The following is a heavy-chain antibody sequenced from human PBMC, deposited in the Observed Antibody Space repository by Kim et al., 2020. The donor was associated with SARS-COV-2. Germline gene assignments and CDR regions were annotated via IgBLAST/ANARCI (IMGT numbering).Heavy chain of an antibody. D-gene: IGHD3-10*01. J-gene: IGHJ5*02. CDR3: TFRSGSRNWFDP. CDR2: IRGKGYGETT. V-gene: IGHV3-49*03. CDR1: GFTFGDYA. Sequence: GGSLRLSCTTSGFTFGDYAMSWFRQAPGKGLEWVGFIRGKGYGETTEYAASVKGRFTISRDNSKSIAYLQMNSLKIEDTGVYYCTFRSGSRNWFDPWGQGTLVTVSS.